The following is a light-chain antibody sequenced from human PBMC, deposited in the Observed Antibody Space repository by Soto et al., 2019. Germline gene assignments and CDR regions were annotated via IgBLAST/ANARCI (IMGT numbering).Light chain of an antibody. CDR1: QSINNW. CDR3: QQYTSYYT. J-gene: IGKJ2*01. CDR2: KAS. V-gene: IGKV1-5*03. Sequence: IQMTQSPSTLSASVGDRVTITCRASQSINNWLAWYQQKPGKAPKLLIYKASTLQSGVPSRFSGSGSGADFTLTISGLQPDDFGTYYCQQYTSYYTFGQGTKVDIK.